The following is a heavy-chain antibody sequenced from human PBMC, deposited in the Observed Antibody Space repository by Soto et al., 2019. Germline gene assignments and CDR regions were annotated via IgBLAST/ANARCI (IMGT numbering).Heavy chain of an antibody. J-gene: IGHJ6*03. V-gene: IGHV3-9*01. CDR2: ISWNSGSI. D-gene: IGHD2-2*01. CDR1: GFTFDDYA. Sequence: GGSLRLSCAASGFTFDDYAMHWVRQAPGKGLEWVSGISWNSGSIGYADSVKGRFTISRDNAKNSLYLQMNSLRAEDTALYYCAKEAYQPYYYYYMDVWGKGTTVTVSS. CDR3: AKEAYQPYYYYYMDV.